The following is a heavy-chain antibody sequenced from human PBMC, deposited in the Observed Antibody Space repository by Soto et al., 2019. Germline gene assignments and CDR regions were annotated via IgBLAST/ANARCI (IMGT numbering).Heavy chain of an antibody. Sequence: SETLSLTCTVSGGSISSYYWSWIRQPPGKGLEWIGYIYYSGSTNYNPSLKSRVTISVDTSKNQFSLKLSSVTAADTAVYYCAIIRYQLLSTYYYYYMDVWGKGTTVTVSS. J-gene: IGHJ6*03. CDR1: GGSISSYY. D-gene: IGHD2-2*01. CDR2: IYYSGST. V-gene: IGHV4-59*01. CDR3: AIIRYQLLSTYYYYYMDV.